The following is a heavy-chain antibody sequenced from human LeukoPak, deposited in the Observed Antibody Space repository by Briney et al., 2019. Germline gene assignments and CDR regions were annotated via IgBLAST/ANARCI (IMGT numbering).Heavy chain of an antibody. D-gene: IGHD3-3*01. CDR2: ISSSSSYI. V-gene: IGHV3-21*01. CDR3: ARARQRSGYHNWFDP. CDR1: GFTFSSYS. Sequence: GGSLRLSCAASGFTFSSYSMNWVRQAPGKGLEWVSSISSSSSYIYYADSVKGRFTISRDNAKNSLYLQMNSLRAEDTAVYYCARARQRSGYHNWFDPWGQGTLVTVSS. J-gene: IGHJ5*02.